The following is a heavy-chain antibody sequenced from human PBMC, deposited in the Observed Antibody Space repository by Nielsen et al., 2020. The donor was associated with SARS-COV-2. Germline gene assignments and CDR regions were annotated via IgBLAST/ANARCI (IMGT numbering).Heavy chain of an antibody. D-gene: IGHD3-22*01. V-gene: IGHV1-18*04. CDR1: GYTFTKYG. CDR2: ISGNSDSA. J-gene: IGHJ5*02. CDR3: ASSAPPSGFHWFDP. Sequence: ASVKVSCKASGYTFTKYGISWVRQAPGQGLEWMGWISGNSDSAKYVKKFLGRVIMTTDTSTSTAYLEVRSLRSDDTAVYYCASSAPPSGFHWFDPWGQGTLVTVSS.